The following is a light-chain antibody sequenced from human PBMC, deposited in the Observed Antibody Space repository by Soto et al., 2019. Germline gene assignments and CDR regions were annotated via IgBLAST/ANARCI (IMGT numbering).Light chain of an antibody. CDR1: QSISDT. V-gene: IGKV3D-15*01. CDR3: QQYDSSPRT. CDR2: GAS. Sequence: ETVMTQSLATLSVSPGGRATLSCRASQSISDTLAWYQQKPGLAPRLLISGASNRAAGIPDRFSGSGSGTDFTLTISRLEPEDFAVYYCQQYDSSPRTFGQGTKVDIK. J-gene: IGKJ1*01.